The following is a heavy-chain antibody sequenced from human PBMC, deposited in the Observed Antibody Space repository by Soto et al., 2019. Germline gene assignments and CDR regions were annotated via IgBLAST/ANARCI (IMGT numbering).Heavy chain of an antibody. CDR3: ARGYCSGGSCYPVAYYYYGMDV. Sequence: ASVKVSCKASGYTFTSYDINWVRQATGQGLEWMGWISAYNGNTNYAQKLQGRVTMTTDTSTSTAYMELRSLRSDDTAVYYCARGYCSGGSCYPVAYYYYGMDVWGQGTTVTVSS. V-gene: IGHV1-18*01. CDR2: ISAYNGNT. J-gene: IGHJ6*02. D-gene: IGHD2-15*01. CDR1: GYTFTSYD.